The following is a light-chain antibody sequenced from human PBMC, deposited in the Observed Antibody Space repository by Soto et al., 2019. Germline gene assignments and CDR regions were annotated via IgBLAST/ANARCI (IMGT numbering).Light chain of an antibody. Sequence: DIQMTQSPSSLSASVGDRVTITCRASQDIGVFLNGYQQKPGKAPKCLIYAASNLESRVPSRFSGSGYGTDFNITISSMQPDDLATYYCQQTYNTPRTFGEGTKVDI. V-gene: IGKV1-39*01. CDR3: QQTYNTPRT. CDR2: AAS. J-gene: IGKJ2*01. CDR1: QDIGVF.